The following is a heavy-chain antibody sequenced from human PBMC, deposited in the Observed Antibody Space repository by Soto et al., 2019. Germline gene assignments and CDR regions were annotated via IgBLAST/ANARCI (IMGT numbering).Heavy chain of an antibody. CDR2: ISGSGDST. Sequence: PGGSMRLSCAASGFTFSTYAMNWVRQDTGKGLEWVSGISGSGDSTYYADSVKGRFTVSRDNSKNTLYLQMNSLRAEDTAVYYCAREPQLTSVTVFDYWGQGTPVTVSS. V-gene: IGHV3-23*01. CDR1: GFTFSTYA. J-gene: IGHJ4*02. CDR3: AREPQLTSVTVFDY. D-gene: IGHD4-17*01.